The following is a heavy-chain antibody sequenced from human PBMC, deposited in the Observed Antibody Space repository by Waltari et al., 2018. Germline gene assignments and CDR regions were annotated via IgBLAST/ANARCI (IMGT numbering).Heavy chain of an antibody. CDR1: GYTFNNPY. CDR2: VNPSGSGS. CDR3: ARVDSTRGSFDI. V-gene: IGHV1-46*02. J-gene: IGHJ3*02. Sequence: QVQLVQSGAEVKKPGASVTVSCKAPGYTFNNPYIPWVRQAPALGLEWLGAVNPSGSGSTFAHKLFGRISLTRDTSTSTVYMDLSGLRSDDTAVYFCARVDSTRGSFDIWGQGTLVTVSS.